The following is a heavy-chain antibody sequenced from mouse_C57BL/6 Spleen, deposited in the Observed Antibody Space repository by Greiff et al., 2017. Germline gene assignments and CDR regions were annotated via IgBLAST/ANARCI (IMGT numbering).Heavy chain of an antibody. CDR3: ARAGMGSCGYFDV. CDR1: GYTFTSYG. Sequence: QVQLQQSGAELARPGASVKLSCKASGYTFTSYGISWVKQRTGQGLEWIGEIYPRSGNTYYNEKFKGKATLTADKSSNPAYRGLRCLTSVADAVYFCARAGMGSCGYFDVWGTGTTVTVSS. V-gene: IGHV1-81*01. CDR2: IYPRSGNT. J-gene: IGHJ1*03. D-gene: IGHD1-1*01.